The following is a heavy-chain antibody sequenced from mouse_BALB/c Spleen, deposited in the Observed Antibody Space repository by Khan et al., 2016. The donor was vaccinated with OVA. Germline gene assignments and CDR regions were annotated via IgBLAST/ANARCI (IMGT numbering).Heavy chain of an antibody. CDR2: INTHSGVP. V-gene: IGHV9-4*02. J-gene: IGHJ4*01. CDR3: ARGGAAFCRSDGGAMDY. Sequence: LVESGPELKKPGETVRISCKASGYTFTTAGMQWVQKMPGKGLKWIGWINTHSGVPKYAEDFKGRFAFSLETSASIGYLQITNLKNEDTATYVCARGGAAFCRSDGGAMDYWGQGTSVTVSS. CDR1: GYTFTTAG.